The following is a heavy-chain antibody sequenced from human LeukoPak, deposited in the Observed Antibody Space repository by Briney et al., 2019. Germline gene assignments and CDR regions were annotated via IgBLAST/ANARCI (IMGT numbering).Heavy chain of an antibody. D-gene: IGHD2/OR15-2a*01. J-gene: IGHJ4*02. CDR1: GFTFGSYW. Sequence: EGSLRLSCAASGFTFGSYWMHWVRQAPGKGLVWVSRINGDGSVTRYADSVKGRFTISRDSAKNRLFLQMNSLRAEDTAVYYCARDLSMSASVDILDYWGRGALVTVSS. CDR2: INGDGSVT. V-gene: IGHV3-74*01. CDR3: ARDLSMSASVDILDY.